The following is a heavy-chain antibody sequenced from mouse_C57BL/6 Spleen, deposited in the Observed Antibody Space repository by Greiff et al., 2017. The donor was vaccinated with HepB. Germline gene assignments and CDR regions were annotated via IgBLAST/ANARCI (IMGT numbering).Heavy chain of an antibody. CDR2: INPNNGGT. CDR3: ARGPSFITTVVGSYFDY. Sequence: ELQLQQSGPELVKPGASVKMSCKASGYTFTDYNMHWVKQSHGKSLEWIGYINPNNGGTSYNQKFKGKATLTVNKSSSTAYMELRSLTSEDSAVYYCARGPSFITTVVGSYFDYWGQGTTLTVSS. J-gene: IGHJ2*01. D-gene: IGHD1-1*01. V-gene: IGHV1-22*01. CDR1: GYTFTDYN.